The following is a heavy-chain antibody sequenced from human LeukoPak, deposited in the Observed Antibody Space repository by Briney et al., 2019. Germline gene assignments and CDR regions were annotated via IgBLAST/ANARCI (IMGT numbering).Heavy chain of an antibody. CDR3: ARRAPSHDFDD. CDR2: INWNGGST. CDR1: GFTFSGFG. V-gene: IGHV3-20*04. Sequence: PGGSLRLSCAASGFTFSGFGMSWVRQAPGKGLEWVSGINWNGGSTGYADSVKGRFTISRDNAKNSLYLQMNSLRAEDTALYYCARRAPSHDFDDWGQGTLVTVSS. J-gene: IGHJ4*02.